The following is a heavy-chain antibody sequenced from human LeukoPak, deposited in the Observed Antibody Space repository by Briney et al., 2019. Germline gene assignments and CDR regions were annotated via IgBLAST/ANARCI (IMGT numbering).Heavy chain of an antibody. CDR1: GASLSSYY. Sequence: SETLSLTCSVSGASLSSYYLGWLPQSPGKGLEWIGYISDTGKTDSNPSLKSRVTISLGTSKTQFSLRLRSVTAADSAVYYCATGYYEPFATWGPGILVTVSS. J-gene: IGHJ5*02. V-gene: IGHV4-59*01. CDR2: ISDTGKT. D-gene: IGHD1-26*01. CDR3: ATGYYEPFAT.